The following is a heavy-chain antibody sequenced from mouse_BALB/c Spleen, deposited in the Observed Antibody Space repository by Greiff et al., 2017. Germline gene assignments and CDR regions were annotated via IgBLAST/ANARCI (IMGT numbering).Heavy chain of an antibody. CDR1: GYSITSDYA. Sequence: EVQLQESGPGLVKPSQSLSLTCTVTGYSITSDYAWNWIRQFPGNKLEWMGYISYSGSTSYNPSLKSRISITRDTSKNQFFLQLNSVTTEDTATYYCARCGGLRPPYFDYWGQGTTLTVSS. J-gene: IGHJ2*01. V-gene: IGHV3-2*02. CDR2: ISYSGST. CDR3: ARCGGLRPPYFDY. D-gene: IGHD2-4*01.